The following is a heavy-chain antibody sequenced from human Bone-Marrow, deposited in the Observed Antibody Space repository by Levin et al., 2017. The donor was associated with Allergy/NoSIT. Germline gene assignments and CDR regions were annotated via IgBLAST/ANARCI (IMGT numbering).Heavy chain of an antibody. Sequence: AGESLKISCKVSGYSVSEYYINWVRQRPGKGLEWMGGFDPDEGETVYSQVFQGRVTMTRDTSTDTAYLELSSLRTDDTAVYYCATDSIVEATRAIEAGFYYYGLDVWGQGTSVVVSS. D-gene: IGHD2-15*01. V-gene: IGHV1-24*01. J-gene: IGHJ6*02. CDR1: GYSVSEYY. CDR3: ATDSIVEATRAIEAGFYYYGLDV. CDR2: FDPDEGET.